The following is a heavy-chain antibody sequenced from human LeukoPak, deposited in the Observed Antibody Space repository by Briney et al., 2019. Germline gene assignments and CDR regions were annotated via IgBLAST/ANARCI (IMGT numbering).Heavy chain of an antibody. CDR3: ARVRPLTNYYYYMDV. CDR1: GGSISSSSYY. CDR2: IYYSGNT. V-gene: IGHV4-39*01. D-gene: IGHD3-10*01. J-gene: IGHJ6*03. Sequence: SETLSLTCTVSGGSISSSSYYWGWIRQPPGKGLEWIGSIYYSGNTYYNPSLKSRVTISVDTSKNQFSLKLSSVTAADTAVYYCARVRPLTNYYYYMDVWGKGTTVTISS.